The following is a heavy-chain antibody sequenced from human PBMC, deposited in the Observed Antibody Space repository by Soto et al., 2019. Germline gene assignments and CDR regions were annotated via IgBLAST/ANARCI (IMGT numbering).Heavy chain of an antibody. J-gene: IGHJ4*02. D-gene: IGHD3-10*01. CDR3: ARGSTDSYPGSRIFDF. Sequence: GGSLRLSCVASGITFGGRAMSWVRQAPGEGLEWVSTITGTGGDTKYSDSVRGRFTMSRDNSKKTLYLQMNNLRVEDSALYYCARGSTDSYPGSRIFDFWGRGTLVTVSS. CDR2: ITGTGGDT. CDR1: GITFGGRA. V-gene: IGHV3-23*01.